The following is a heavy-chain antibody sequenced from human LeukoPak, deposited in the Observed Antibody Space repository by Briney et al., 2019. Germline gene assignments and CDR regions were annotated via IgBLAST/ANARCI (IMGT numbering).Heavy chain of an antibody. Sequence: SETLSLTCAVYGGSFSGYYWSWIRQPPGKGLEWIGEINHSGSTNYNPSLKSRVTISVDTSKNQFSLKLSSVTAADTAVYYCARGRDVVVLAARMAGPYYYYYMDVWGKGTTVTVSS. D-gene: IGHD2-2*01. CDR1: GGSFSGYY. CDR2: INHSGST. CDR3: ARGRDVVVLAARMAGPYYYYYMDV. V-gene: IGHV4-34*01. J-gene: IGHJ6*03.